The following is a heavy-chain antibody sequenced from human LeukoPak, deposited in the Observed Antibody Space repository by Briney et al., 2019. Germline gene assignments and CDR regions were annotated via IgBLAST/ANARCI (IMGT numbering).Heavy chain of an antibody. CDR2: IYYSGST. V-gene: IGHV4-59*01. J-gene: IGHJ6*02. Sequence: SETLSLTCTVSGGSISSYYWSWIRQPPGKGLEWIGYIYYSGSTNYNPSLKSRVTISVDTSKNQFSLKLSSVTAADTAVYYCARDSGYSSGWYVYGDYGMDVWGQGTTVTVSS. CDR3: ARDSGYSSGWYVYGDYGMDV. D-gene: IGHD6-19*01. CDR1: GGSISSYY.